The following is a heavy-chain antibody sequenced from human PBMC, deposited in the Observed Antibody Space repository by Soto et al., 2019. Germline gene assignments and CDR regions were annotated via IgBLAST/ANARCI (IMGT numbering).Heavy chain of an antibody. CDR1: GFSLTTRGVG. J-gene: IGHJ4*02. D-gene: IGHD3-10*01. CDR3: THTTAHGSGSNYWGRDDY. V-gene: IGHV2-5*02. CDR2: IYWDDDQ. Sequence: QITLKESGPTLVKPTQTLTLTCTFSGFSLTTRGVGVGWVRQPPGKALEWLGLIYWDDDQRHSPSLNSRLTITNDTSKNQVVLRMPNMDPMDTATSYCTHTTAHGSGSNYWGRDDYWGQGTLVTVSS.